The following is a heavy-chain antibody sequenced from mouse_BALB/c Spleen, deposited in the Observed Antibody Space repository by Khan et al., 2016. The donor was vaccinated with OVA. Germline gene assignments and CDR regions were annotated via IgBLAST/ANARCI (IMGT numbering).Heavy chain of an antibody. V-gene: IGHV3-2*02. CDR1: GYSITSDYA. J-gene: IGHJ4*01. Sequence: EVQLVESGPGLVKPSQSLSLTCTVTGYSITSDYAWNWIRQFPGNKLEWMGYISSTGSTNYNPSLKSRIPITRDTSKNQFFLQLKSVTTEDTATYYCARSLYYSYGYALDCWGRGTSITVSS. CDR2: ISSTGST. CDR3: ARSLYYSYGYALDC. D-gene: IGHD2-14*01.